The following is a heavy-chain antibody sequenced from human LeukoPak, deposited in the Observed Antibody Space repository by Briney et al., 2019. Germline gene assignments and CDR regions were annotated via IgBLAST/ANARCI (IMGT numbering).Heavy chain of an antibody. CDR2: IYYSGST. CDR3: ARSPSEGSGWYIPYYYYMDV. Sequence: SETLSLTCTVSGGSISSSSYYWGWIRQPPGKGLEWIGSIYYSGSTYYNPSLKSRVTISVDTSKNQFSLKLSSVTAADTAVYYCARSPSEGSGWYIPYYYYMDVWGKGTTVTISS. V-gene: IGHV4-39*01. CDR1: GGSISSSSYY. J-gene: IGHJ6*03. D-gene: IGHD6-19*01.